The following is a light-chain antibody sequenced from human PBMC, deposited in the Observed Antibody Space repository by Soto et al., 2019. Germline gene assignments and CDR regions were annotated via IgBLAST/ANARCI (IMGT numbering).Light chain of an antibody. CDR2: EVS. J-gene: IGLJ3*02. CDR1: SSDVGGYDF. Sequence: QSVLTQPASVSGSPGQSITISCTGSSSDVGGYDFVSWYQQHPGKAPKLMIYEVSYRPSGVSNRFSGSKSGNTASLTISGLQAEDEADYYCSSYTNSDTRVFGGGTKLTVL. CDR3: SSYTNSDTRV. V-gene: IGLV2-14*01.